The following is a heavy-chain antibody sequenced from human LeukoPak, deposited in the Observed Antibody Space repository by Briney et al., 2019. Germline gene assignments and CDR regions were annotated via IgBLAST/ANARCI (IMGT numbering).Heavy chain of an antibody. Sequence: GGSLRLSCAASGFTFSSYAMSWVRQAPGKGLERVSAISGSGGSTYYADSVKGRFTISRDNSKNTLYLQMNSLRAEDTAVYYCAKVERRGHASEYWGQGTLATVSS. CDR3: AKVERRGHASEY. CDR1: GFTFSSYA. D-gene: IGHD3-10*01. CDR2: ISGSGGST. J-gene: IGHJ4*02. V-gene: IGHV3-23*01.